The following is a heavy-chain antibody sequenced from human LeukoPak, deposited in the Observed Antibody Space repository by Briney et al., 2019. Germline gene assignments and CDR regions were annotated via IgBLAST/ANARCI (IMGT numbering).Heavy chain of an antibody. V-gene: IGHV3-11*01. J-gene: IGHJ6*03. CDR3: ARELHSSTWDYYYMDV. CDR2: ITSTGVTM. Sequence: GGSLRLSCAASGFTFSRYYMNWIRQAPGKGLEWVSSITSTGVTMYYADSVKGRFTMSRDNAKNSLYLQMNSLKPDDTAVYFCARELHSSTWDYYYMDVWGRGTTVIVSS. D-gene: IGHD6-13*01. CDR1: GFTFSRYY.